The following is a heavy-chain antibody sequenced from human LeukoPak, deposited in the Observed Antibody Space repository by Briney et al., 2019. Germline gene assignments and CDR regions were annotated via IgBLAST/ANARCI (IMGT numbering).Heavy chain of an antibody. CDR3: ARGTIFGVDGMDVSGV. J-gene: IGHJ6*02. Sequence: EGSLRLSCAASGFTFSSYWMSWVRQAPGKGLEWVSVIYSGGSTYYADSVKGRFTISRDNSRNTLYLQMNSLRAEDTAVYYCARGTIFGVDGMDVSGVWGQGTTVTVSS. CDR1: GFTFSSYW. D-gene: IGHD3-3*01. CDR2: IYSGGST. V-gene: IGHV3-53*01.